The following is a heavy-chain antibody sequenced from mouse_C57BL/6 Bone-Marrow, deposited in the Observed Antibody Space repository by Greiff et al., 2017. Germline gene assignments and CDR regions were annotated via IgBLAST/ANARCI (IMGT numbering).Heavy chain of an antibody. D-gene: IGHD1-1*01. CDR3: TTVITTVVERLY. Sequence: EVQRVESGAELVRPGASVKLSCTASGFNIKDDYMHWVKQRPEQGLEWIGWIDPENGDTEYASKFQGKATITADTSSNTAYLQLSSLTSEDTAVYYCTTVITTVVERLYWGQGTTLTVAS. CDR2: IDPENGDT. J-gene: IGHJ2*01. V-gene: IGHV14-4*01. CDR1: GFNIKDDY.